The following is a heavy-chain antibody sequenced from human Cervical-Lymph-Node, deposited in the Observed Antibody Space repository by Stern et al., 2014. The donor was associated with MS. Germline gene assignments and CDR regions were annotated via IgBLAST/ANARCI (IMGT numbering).Heavy chain of an antibody. Sequence: GQMVESGGGVVQPGRSLSLSCVASGFTFSTYAMHWVRQAPGTGLEWVALVSYDGTQRNSTDSVKSRFTISRDNSKNTLYLHMNSLRDEDTAVYFCARGGRGVGLEYWGQGALVTVSS. V-gene: IGHV3-30-3*01. CDR2: VSYDGTQR. CDR1: GFTFSTYA. J-gene: IGHJ4*02. D-gene: IGHD3-10*01. CDR3: ARGGRGVGLEY.